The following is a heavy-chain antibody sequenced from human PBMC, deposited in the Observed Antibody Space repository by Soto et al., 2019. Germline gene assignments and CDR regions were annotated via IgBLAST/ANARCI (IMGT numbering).Heavy chain of an antibody. CDR3: ARDRVGVRYFDWLPLDP. CDR1: GGTFSSYA. V-gene: IGHV1-69*13. J-gene: IGHJ5*02. Sequence: SVKVSCKASGGTFSSYAISWVRQAPGQGLEWMGGIIPIFATANYAQKFQGRVTITADESTSTAYMELSSLRSEDTAVYYCARDRVGVRYFDWLPLDPWGQGTLVTVSS. CDR2: IIPIFATA. D-gene: IGHD3-9*01.